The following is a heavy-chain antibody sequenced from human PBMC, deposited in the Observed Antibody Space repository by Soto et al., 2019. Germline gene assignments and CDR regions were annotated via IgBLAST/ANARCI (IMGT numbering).Heavy chain of an antibody. J-gene: IGHJ4*01. CDR2: IYYSDST. V-gene: IGHV4-30-4*01. CDR3: ESVIVRGY. D-gene: IGHD3-16*02. CDR1: GRSISSDNYY. Sequence: SETLSLTCTVSGRSISSDNYYWGWIRQPKGKGLERIGYIYYSDSTYYNPSLRSRVTISVDTSKNQFSLKLSSVTAADTAVYYCESVIVRGYWGQGTPVTVSS.